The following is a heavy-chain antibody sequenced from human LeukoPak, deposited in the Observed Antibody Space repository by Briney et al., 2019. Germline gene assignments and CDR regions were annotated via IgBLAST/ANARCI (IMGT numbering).Heavy chain of an antibody. D-gene: IGHD3-22*01. CDR2: ISSSSSYI. CDR3: ARDRASYDSRAYYLAY. Sequence: GGSLRLSCAASGFTFSSYSMNWVRQAPGKGLEWVSSISSSSSYIYYADSVKGRFTISRDNAKNSLYLQMNSLRAEDTAAYYCARDRASYDSRAYYLAYWAREPLVTVPS. V-gene: IGHV3-21*01. J-gene: IGHJ4*02. CDR1: GFTFSSYS.